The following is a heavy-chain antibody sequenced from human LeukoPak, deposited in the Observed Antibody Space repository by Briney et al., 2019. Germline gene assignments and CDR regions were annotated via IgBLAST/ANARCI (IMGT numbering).Heavy chain of an antibody. CDR2: IYYSGST. CDR1: GGSISSGDYY. J-gene: IGHJ3*02. V-gene: IGHV4-30-4*01. Sequence: PSETLSLTCTVSGGSISSGDYYWSWICQPPGKGLEWIGYIYYSGSTYYNPSLKSRVTISVDTSKNQFSLKLSSVTAADTAVYYCARDWVMTPLGAFDIWGQGTMVTVSS. D-gene: IGHD2-21*01. CDR3: ARDWVMTPLGAFDI.